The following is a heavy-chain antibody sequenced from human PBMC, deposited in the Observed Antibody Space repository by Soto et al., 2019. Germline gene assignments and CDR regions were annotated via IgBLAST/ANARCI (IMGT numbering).Heavy chain of an antibody. J-gene: IGHJ4*02. Sequence: PSETLSLTXTVSGDSISGYSWSWIRQPPGKGLEWIGYLSYSESTTSTPSLKSRVTISVDTSKNQFSLELSSVTAADTAVYFCARDGGTYLTRYFDSWGQGALVTAPQ. CDR2: LSYSEST. CDR3: ARDGGTYLTRYFDS. D-gene: IGHD3-10*01. V-gene: IGHV4-59*01. CDR1: GDSISGYS.